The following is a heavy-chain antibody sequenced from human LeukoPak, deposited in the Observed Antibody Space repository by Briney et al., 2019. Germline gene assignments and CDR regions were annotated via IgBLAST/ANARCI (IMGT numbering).Heavy chain of an antibody. D-gene: IGHD3-9*01. V-gene: IGHV3-66*04. CDR2: IYSGGAT. J-gene: IGHJ4*02. Sequence: QPGRSLRLSCAASGITVSTNYMSWVRQAPGKGLEWVSIIYSGGATFYADSVKGRFTISRENSKNTLWLQMNSLRAEDTAVYYCARLHYDVLTGPFDYRGQGTLVTVSS. CDR3: ARLHYDVLTGPFDY. CDR1: GITVSTNY.